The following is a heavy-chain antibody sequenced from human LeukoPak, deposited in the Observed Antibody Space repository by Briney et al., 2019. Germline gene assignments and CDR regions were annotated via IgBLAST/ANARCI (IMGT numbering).Heavy chain of an antibody. D-gene: IGHD2-15*01. CDR3: ARISSGYCSGGSCYPGYYYYYMDV. J-gene: IGHJ6*03. Sequence: ASVKVSCKASGYTFTSYDINWVRQATGQGLEWMGWMNPNSGNTGYAQKFQGRVTMTRNTSISTAYMELSSLRSGDTAVYYCARISSGYCSGGSCYPGYYYYYMDVWGKGTTVTVSS. CDR2: MNPNSGNT. V-gene: IGHV1-8*01. CDR1: GYTFTSYD.